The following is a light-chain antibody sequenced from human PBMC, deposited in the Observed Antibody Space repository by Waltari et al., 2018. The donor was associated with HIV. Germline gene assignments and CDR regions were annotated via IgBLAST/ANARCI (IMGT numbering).Light chain of an antibody. CDR1: TGEVNSGHY. J-gene: IGLJ3*02. V-gene: IGLV7-46*01. Sequence: QAVVTQEPSLTVSPGDTVTLTCGSTTGEVNSGHYHFWVQQRPGQAPRTLIFDANKKHPWTPARFSGSLLGGKAALTLSGAQPEDEADYYGLVSYTGTWVFGGGTKVTVL. CDR2: DAN. CDR3: LVSYTGTWV.